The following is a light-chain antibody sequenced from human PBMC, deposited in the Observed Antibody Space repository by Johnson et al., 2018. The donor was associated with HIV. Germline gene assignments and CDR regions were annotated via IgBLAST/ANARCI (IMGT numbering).Light chain of an antibody. Sequence: SVLTQPPSVSAAPGQKVTISCSGSSSNIGNNYVSWYQQVPGTAPKLLIYDNNRRPSGITDRFSGSKSGTSATLGITGLQTGDEADYYCGTWDSSLTSYVFGAGTKVTVL. CDR1: SSNIGNNY. CDR2: DNN. CDR3: GTWDSSLTSYV. V-gene: IGLV1-51*01. J-gene: IGLJ1*01.